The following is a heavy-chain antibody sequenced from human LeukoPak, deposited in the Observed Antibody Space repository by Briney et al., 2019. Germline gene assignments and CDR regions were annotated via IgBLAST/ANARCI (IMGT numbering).Heavy chain of an antibody. V-gene: IGHV3-30*02. CDR3: AKERDSSSWSDY. Sequence: GRSLRFSCAASGFTFNIYAMHWVRQAPGKGLEWVAFIRYDGSDKYYADSVKRRFTISRDNSKNTLYLQMNSLRADDTAVYYCAKERDSSSWSDYWGQGTLVTVSS. J-gene: IGHJ4*02. CDR2: IRYDGSDK. CDR1: GFTFNIYA. D-gene: IGHD6-13*01.